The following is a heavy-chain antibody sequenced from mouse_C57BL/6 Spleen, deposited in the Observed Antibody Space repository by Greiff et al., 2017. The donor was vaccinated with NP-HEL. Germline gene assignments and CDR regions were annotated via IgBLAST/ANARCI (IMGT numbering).Heavy chain of an antibody. CDR3: AASYYFDY. V-gene: IGHV1-69*01. Sequence: QVQLQQPGAELVKPGASVKLSCKASGYTFTSYWMHWVKQRPGQGLEWIGEIDPSDSYTNYNQKFKGKSTLTVDKSSSTAYMQLSSLTSEDSAVYYCAASYYFDYWGQGTTLTVSS. CDR1: GYTFTSYW. CDR2: IDPSDSYT. J-gene: IGHJ2*01.